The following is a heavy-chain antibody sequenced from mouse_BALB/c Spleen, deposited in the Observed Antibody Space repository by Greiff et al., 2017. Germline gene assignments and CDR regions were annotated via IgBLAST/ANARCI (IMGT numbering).Heavy chain of an antibody. V-gene: IGHV1S41*01. D-gene: IGHD2-4*01. CDR2: IAPGSGST. Sequence: DLVKPGASVKLSCKASGYTFTRYWINWIKQRPGQGLEWIGRIAPGSGSTYYNEMFKGKATLTVDTSSSTAYIQLSSLSSEDSAVYFCASTMITTGYAMDYWGQGTSVTVSS. J-gene: IGHJ4*01. CDR1: GYTFTRYW. CDR3: ASTMITTGYAMDY.